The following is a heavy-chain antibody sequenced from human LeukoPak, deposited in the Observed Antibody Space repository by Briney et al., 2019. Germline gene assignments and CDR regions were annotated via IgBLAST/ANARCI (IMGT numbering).Heavy chain of an antibody. CDR1: GFTVSSNY. CDR3: ARVSSVITMVRGDLYYFDY. J-gene: IGHJ4*02. D-gene: IGHD3-10*01. V-gene: IGHV3-53*01. Sequence: GGSLRLSCAASGFTVSSNYMSWVRQAPGKGLEWVSVIYSGGSTYYADSVKGRFTISRDNSKNTLYLQMNSLRAEDTAVYYCARVSSVITMVRGDLYYFDYWGQGTLVTVSS. CDR2: IYSGGST.